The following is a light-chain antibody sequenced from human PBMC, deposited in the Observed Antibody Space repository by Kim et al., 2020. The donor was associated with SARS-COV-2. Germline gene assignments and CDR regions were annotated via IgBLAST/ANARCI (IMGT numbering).Light chain of an antibody. V-gene: IGLV3-19*01. CDR2: GKN. J-gene: IGLJ1*01. CDR3: NSRDSSAKRYV. CDR1: TLRTYF. Sequence: ALGQTVRITCPGDTLRTYFASWYQQKPGQAPVLVLYGKNNRPSGIPDRFSGSTSGNTASLTITGAQAEDEADYYCNSRDSSAKRYVFGSGTKVTVL.